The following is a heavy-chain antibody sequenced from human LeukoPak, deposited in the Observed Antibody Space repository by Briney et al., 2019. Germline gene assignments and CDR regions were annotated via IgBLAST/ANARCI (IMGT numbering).Heavy chain of an antibody. V-gene: IGHV1-2*02. D-gene: IGHD2-15*01. J-gene: IGHJ6*03. CDR1: GYTFTGYY. CDR3: ARGVVAATFYYYMDV. Sequence: ASVKVSCKASGYTFTGYYMHWVRQAPGQGLEWMGWINPNSGGTNYAQKFQGSVTMTRDTSISTAYMELSRLRSDDTAVYYCARGVVAATFYYYMDVWGKGTTVTVSS. CDR2: INPNSGGT.